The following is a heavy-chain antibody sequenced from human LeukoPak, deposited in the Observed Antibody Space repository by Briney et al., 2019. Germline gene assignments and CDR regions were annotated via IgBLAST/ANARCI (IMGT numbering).Heavy chain of an antibody. CDR1: GYTFTSYD. CDR2: INAGNGNT. Sequence: ASVKVTCKASGYTFTSYDINWVRQATGQRLEWMGWINAGNGNTKYSQKFQGRVTITRDTSASTAYMELSSLRSEDTAVYYCARAWVGGRIDYWGQGTLVTVSS. V-gene: IGHV1-3*01. J-gene: IGHJ4*02. CDR3: ARAWVGGRIDY. D-gene: IGHD1-26*01.